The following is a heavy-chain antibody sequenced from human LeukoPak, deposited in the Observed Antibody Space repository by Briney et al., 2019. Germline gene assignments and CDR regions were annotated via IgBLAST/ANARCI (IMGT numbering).Heavy chain of an antibody. Sequence: SETLSLTCTVSGGSISSYYWSWIRQPAGKGLEWIGRIYTSGSTNYNPSLKSRVTMSVDTSKNQFSLKLSPVTAADTAVYYCARGTYYYDSSGYPVWGFDPWGQGTLVTVSS. CDR3: ARGTYYYDSSGYPVWGFDP. CDR1: GGSISSYY. CDR2: IYTSGST. V-gene: IGHV4-4*07. D-gene: IGHD3-22*01. J-gene: IGHJ5*02.